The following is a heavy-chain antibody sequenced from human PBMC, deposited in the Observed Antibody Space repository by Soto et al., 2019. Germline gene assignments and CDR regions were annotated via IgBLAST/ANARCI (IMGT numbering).Heavy chain of an antibody. V-gene: IGHV4-59*08. CDR3: ARHGQRGSIAAQYLYYGSGSYLFDY. CDR1: GGSISSYY. D-gene: IGHD3-10*01. CDR2: IYYSGST. Sequence: SETLSLTCTVSGGSISSYYWSWIRQPPGKGLEWIGYIYYSGSTNYNPSLESRVTISVDTSKNQFSLKLSSVTAADTAVYYCARHGQRGSIAAQYLYYGSGSYLFDYWGQGTLVTVSS. J-gene: IGHJ4*02.